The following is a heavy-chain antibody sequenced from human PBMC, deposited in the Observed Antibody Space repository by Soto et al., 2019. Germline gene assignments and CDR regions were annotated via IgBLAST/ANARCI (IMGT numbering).Heavy chain of an antibody. V-gene: IGHV1-69*01. CDR2: IIPLFGTA. CDR3: AINEGTDVYMFAY. CDR1: GGTFSTYD. Sequence: QVQLVQSGAEVKKPGSSVKVSCKASGGTFSTYDICWVRPAPGQGLEWMGGIIPLFGTANYAQKFQGRDTTIADESTRTVYMEMRRLRSEATAVYYCAINEGTDVYMFAYWGQGTLVTVSS. D-gene: IGHD3-10*02. J-gene: IGHJ4*02.